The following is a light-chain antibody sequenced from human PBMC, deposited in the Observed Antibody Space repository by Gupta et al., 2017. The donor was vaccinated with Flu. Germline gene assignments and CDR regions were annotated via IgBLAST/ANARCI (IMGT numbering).Light chain of an antibody. CDR1: SGHSSYA. Sequence: QPVVTQSPSASASLGASVKLTCTLSSGHSSYAIAWHQQQPEKGPRYLMKINSDGSHTKGDGIPDRFSGSSSGAERYLTISSLQSEDEADYYCQTWGASTWVFGGGTKLTGL. CDR2: INSDGSH. J-gene: IGLJ3*02. V-gene: IGLV4-69*01. CDR3: QTWGASTWV.